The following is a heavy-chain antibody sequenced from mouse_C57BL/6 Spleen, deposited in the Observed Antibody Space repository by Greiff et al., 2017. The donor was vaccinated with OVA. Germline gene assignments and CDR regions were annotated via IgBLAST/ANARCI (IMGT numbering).Heavy chain of an antibody. V-gene: IGHV1-81*01. Sequence: QVQLKQSGAELARPGASVKLSCKASGYTFTSYGISWVKQRTGQGLEWIGEIYPRSGNTYYNEKFKGKATLTADKSSSTAYMELRSLTSEDSAVYFCARSGYSNPFAYWGQGTLVTVSA. J-gene: IGHJ3*01. CDR2: IYPRSGNT. CDR3: ARSGYSNPFAY. D-gene: IGHD2-5*01. CDR1: GYTFTSYG.